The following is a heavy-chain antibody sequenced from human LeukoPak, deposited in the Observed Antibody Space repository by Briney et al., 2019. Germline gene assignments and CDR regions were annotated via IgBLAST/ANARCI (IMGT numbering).Heavy chain of an antibody. D-gene: IGHD2-2*01. V-gene: IGHV4-4*09. J-gene: IGHJ4*02. Sequence: SETLSLTCSVSGGSISSYYWSWIRQPPGKGLEWIGYIYTSGSTNYNPSLKSRVTISVDTSKNQFSLKLSSVTAADTAVYYCARHSFDNQQHFDYWGQGTLVTVSS. CDR2: IYTSGST. CDR3: ARHSFDNQQHFDY. CDR1: GGSISSYY.